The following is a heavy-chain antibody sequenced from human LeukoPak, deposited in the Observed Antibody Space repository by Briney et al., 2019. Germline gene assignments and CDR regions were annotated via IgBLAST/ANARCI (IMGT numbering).Heavy chain of an antibody. V-gene: IGHV4-59*01. CDR1: GGSISSYY. CDR2: IYYSGST. Sequence: PSGTLSLTCTVSGGSISSYYWSWIRQPPGKGLEWIGYIYYSGSTNYNPSLKSRVTISVDTSKNQFSLKLSSVTAADTAVYYCARFIDYWGQGTLVTVSS. CDR3: ARFIDY. J-gene: IGHJ4*02.